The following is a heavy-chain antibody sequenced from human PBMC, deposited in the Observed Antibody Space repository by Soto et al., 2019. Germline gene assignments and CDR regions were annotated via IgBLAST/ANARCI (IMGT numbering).Heavy chain of an antibody. Sequence: QVQLVQSGAEVKKPGSSVKVSCKASGGTFSSYAISWVRQAPGQGLEWMGGIIPIFGTANYAQKFQGRVTITADESTRTAYMELSSLRSEDTAVYYCARQGPLLVAATPYYYYYGMDVWGQGTTVTVSS. J-gene: IGHJ6*02. D-gene: IGHD2-15*01. CDR1: GGTFSSYA. CDR3: ARQGPLLVAATPYYYYYGMDV. CDR2: IIPIFGTA. V-gene: IGHV1-69*12.